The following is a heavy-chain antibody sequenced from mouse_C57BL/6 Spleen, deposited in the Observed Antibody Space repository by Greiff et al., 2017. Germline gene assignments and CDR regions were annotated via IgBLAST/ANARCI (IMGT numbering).Heavy chain of an antibody. CDR1: GFTFSSYG. CDR2: ISSGGSYT. J-gene: IGHJ2*01. Sequence: EVKLMESGGDLVKPGGSLKLSCAASGFTFSSYGMSWVRQTPDQRLEWVATISSGGSYTYYPDSVKGRFTISRDNAKNTLYLQMSSLKSEDTAMYYCARRGPAGGFDYWGQGTTLTVSS. V-gene: IGHV5-6*01. CDR3: ARRGPAGGFDY.